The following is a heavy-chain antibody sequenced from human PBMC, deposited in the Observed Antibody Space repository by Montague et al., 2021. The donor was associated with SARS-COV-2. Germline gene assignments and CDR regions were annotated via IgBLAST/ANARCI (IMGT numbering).Heavy chain of an antibody. CDR3: ARNYSATLPAVY. D-gene: IGHD2-15*01. CDR1: GGSISSFY. J-gene: IGHJ4*02. Sequence: SETLSLTCTVSGGSISSFYWSWFRQPPGKGLEWMGYSSDSGSTNYNPSLTSRVTMSVDTSKNQFSLKVNSVTAADTAVYYCARNYSATLPAVYWGQGTLVTVSS. CDR2: SSDSGST. V-gene: IGHV4-59*08.